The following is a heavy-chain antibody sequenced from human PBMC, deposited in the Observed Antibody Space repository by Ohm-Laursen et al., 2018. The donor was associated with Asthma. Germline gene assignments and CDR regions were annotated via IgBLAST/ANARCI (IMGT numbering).Heavy chain of an antibody. CDR2: IKSNTDGGPT. CDR1: GFTFSNND. V-gene: IGHV3-15*01. D-gene: IGHD3-10*01. CDR3: TTDPARITMIRGTY. J-gene: IGHJ4*02. Sequence: SLRLSCSASGFTFSNNDMSWVRQAPGKGLEWVGGIKSNTDGGPTDYGAPVKGRFTITRDDSKNTLYLQMNSLKNEDTDVYYCTTDPARITMIRGTYWGQGTLVTVSS.